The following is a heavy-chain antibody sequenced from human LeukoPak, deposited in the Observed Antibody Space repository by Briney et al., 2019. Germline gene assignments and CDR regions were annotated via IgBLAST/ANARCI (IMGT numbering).Heavy chain of an antibody. CDR2: FDPEDGET. D-gene: IGHD4-17*01. Sequence: GASVKVSCKVSGYTLTELSMHWVRQAPGKGLEWMGGFDPEDGETIYAQKFQGRVTMTEDTSTDTAYMELSSQRSEDTAVYYCAVIYMTTVTTAFDYWGQGTLVTVSS. CDR3: AVIYMTTVTTAFDY. J-gene: IGHJ4*02. V-gene: IGHV1-24*01. CDR1: GYTLTELS.